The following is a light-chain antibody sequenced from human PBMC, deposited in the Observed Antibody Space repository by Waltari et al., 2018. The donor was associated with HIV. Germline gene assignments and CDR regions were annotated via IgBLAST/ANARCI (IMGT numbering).Light chain of an antibody. Sequence: QSVLTQPPSASGTLGQRVTISCPGSSSNVGSKPVYWFQQVPGTAPKLLIYRDYQRRSGIPDRFSGSKSGASASLTISGLRSEDEADYYFVAWDDSLSGYVFGTGTKVSVL. CDR1: SSNVGSKP. CDR2: RDY. V-gene: IGLV1-47*01. CDR3: VAWDDSLSGYV. J-gene: IGLJ1*01.